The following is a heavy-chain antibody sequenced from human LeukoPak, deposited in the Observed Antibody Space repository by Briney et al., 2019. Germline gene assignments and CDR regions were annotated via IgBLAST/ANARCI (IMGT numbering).Heavy chain of an antibody. D-gene: IGHD6-19*01. Sequence: HPGGSLRLSCAASGFTVSSNYMSWVRQAPGKGLEWVSVIYSGGSTYYADSVKGRFTISRGNSKNTLYLQMSSLRAEDTAIYYCAKHIAVAGRYFDYWGQGTLVTVSS. CDR3: AKHIAVAGRYFDY. V-gene: IGHV3-53*01. CDR1: GFTVSSNY. CDR2: IYSGGST. J-gene: IGHJ4*02.